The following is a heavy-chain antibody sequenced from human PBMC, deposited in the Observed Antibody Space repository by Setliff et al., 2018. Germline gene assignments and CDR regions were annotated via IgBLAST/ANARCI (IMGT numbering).Heavy chain of an antibody. CDR2: FSSRNKYI. CDR1: GFTFSNYA. J-gene: IGHJ4*02. D-gene: IGHD2-15*01. Sequence: GGSLRLSCAASGFTFSNYAMNWVRQAPGKGLEWVSSFSSRNKYINYADSVKGRFTISRDNAKNSLYLQMNSLRVEDTAVYFCARSENCYATHCSPYDYWGQGALVTVSS. V-gene: IGHV3-21*06. CDR3: ARSENCYATHCSPYDY.